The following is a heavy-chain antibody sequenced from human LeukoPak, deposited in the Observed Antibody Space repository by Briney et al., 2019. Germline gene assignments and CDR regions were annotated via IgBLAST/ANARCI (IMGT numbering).Heavy chain of an antibody. CDR2: MNPGGGST. V-gene: IGHV1-46*01. J-gene: IGHJ5*02. CDR1: GYTFTNYY. CDR3: ARHYGP. D-gene: IGHD3-16*01. Sequence: GASVKVSCKASGYTFTNYYMHWVRQTPGQGLERMAIMNPGGGSTTYAQKLQGRATMTRDTSADTSTTTVYMELNSLRSEDTAVYYCARHYGPWGQGTLVTVSS.